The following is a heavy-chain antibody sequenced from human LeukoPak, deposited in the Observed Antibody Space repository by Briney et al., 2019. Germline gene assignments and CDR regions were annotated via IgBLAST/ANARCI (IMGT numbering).Heavy chain of an antibody. Sequence: SETLSLTCTVSGGSISNYYWSWIRQPPGKGLEWIGYIYYSGSTNYNPSLKSRVTISVDTSKNQFSLKLSSVTAADTAVYYCARDYYDNWFDPWGQGTLVTVSS. D-gene: IGHD3-22*01. CDR1: GGSISNYY. V-gene: IGHV4-59*01. CDR2: IYYSGST. CDR3: ARDYYDNWFDP. J-gene: IGHJ5*02.